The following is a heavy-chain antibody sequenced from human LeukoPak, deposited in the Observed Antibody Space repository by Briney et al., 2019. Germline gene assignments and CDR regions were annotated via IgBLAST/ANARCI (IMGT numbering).Heavy chain of an antibody. Sequence: SVKVSCKASGGTFSSYAISWVRQAPGQGPEWMGGIIPIFGTANYAQKFQGRVTITTDESTSTAYMELSSLRSEDTAVYYCARDAAGTVTTSDWGQGTLVTVSS. J-gene: IGHJ4*02. V-gene: IGHV1-69*05. D-gene: IGHD4-11*01. CDR3: ARDAAGTVTTSD. CDR1: GGTFSSYA. CDR2: IIPIFGTA.